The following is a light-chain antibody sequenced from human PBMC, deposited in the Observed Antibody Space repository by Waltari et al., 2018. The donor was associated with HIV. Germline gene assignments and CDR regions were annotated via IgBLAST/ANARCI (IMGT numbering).Light chain of an antibody. CDR3: HQRSTWPPT. CDR1: QSVATY. J-gene: IGKJ2*01. Sequence: EIVLTQSPGTLSLSPGERATLSCRASQSVATYLAWYQQKPGQAPRRLIYDSSNRAAGIPARFSGSGSGTDFTLTISSLEPEDFAVYYCHQRSTWPPTFGQGTKV. CDR2: DSS. V-gene: IGKV3-11*01.